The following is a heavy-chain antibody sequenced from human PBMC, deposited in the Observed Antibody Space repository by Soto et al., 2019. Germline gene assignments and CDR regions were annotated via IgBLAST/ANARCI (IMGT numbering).Heavy chain of an antibody. CDR1: GFTFSNYA. V-gene: IGHV3-23*01. J-gene: IGHJ4*02. Sequence: VQLLESGGGLVQPGGSLRLSCAASGFTFSNYAMSWVRQAPGKGLEWVSGLTGSGGATYYADSVKGRLTISRDTSENTLYLQMNSLRAEDTAVYYCARGLYDSGSFYFDFWGQGTLVTVSS. CDR2: LTGSGGAT. CDR3: ARGLYDSGSFYFDF. D-gene: IGHD3-10*01.